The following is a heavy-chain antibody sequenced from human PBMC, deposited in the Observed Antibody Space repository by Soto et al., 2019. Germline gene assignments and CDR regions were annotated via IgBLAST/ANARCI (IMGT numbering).Heavy chain of an antibody. CDR2: IYYSGST. D-gene: IGHD3-10*01. CDR3: AIYGSGSYYPTTFDF. J-gene: IGHJ4*02. CDR1: GGSISSSGYN. V-gene: IGHV4-31*03. Sequence: SETLSLTCTVSGGSISSSGYNWSWIRQHPGKGLEWIGYIYYSGSTYYNPSLKSRVTISVDTSQNQFSLKLSSVTAADTAVYFCAIYGSGSYYPTTFDFRGQATLVTGSS.